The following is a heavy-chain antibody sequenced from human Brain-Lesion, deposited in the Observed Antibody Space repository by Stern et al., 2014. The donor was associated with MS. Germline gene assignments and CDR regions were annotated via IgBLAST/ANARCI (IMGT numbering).Heavy chain of an antibody. CDR3: ARGYYGSGRPQKGMDV. Sequence: VQLLQSGAEVKKPGASVKVSCKASGYTFTGYYMNWVRQAPGQGLEWMGGINPNSGGTHYAQKFQGRVTMTRDTSITTSYMELSRLRSDDTAVYYCARGYYGSGRPQKGMDVWGQGTTVTVSS. CDR2: INPNSGGT. J-gene: IGHJ6*02. D-gene: IGHD3-10*01. CDR1: GYTFTGYY. V-gene: IGHV1-2*02.